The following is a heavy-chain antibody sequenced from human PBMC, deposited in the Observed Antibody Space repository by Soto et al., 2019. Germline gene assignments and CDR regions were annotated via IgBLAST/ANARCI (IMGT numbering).Heavy chain of an antibody. V-gene: IGHV1-69*13. CDR2: IIPIFGTA. CDR3: ARGLPSRRHYYYYYGMDV. D-gene: IGHD1-1*01. CDR1: GGTFSSYA. J-gene: IGHJ6*02. Sequence: SVKVSCKASGGTFSSYAISWVRQAPGQGLEWMGGIIPIFGTANYAQKFQGRVTITADESTSTAYMELSSLRSEDTAVYYCARGLPSRRHYYYYYGMDVWGQGTTVTVSS.